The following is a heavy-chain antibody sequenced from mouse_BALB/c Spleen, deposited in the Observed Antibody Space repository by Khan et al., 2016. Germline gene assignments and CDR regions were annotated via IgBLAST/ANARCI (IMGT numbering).Heavy chain of an antibody. CDR3: AWDYYGSSYGYFDV. Sequence: EVELVESGGGLVQPGGSRKLSCAASGFTFSDYGMAWVRQAPGKGPEWVAFISNLAYSIYYADTVTGRFTITRENAKNTLSLEMSSLRAEDTAMYYCAWDYYGSSYGYFDVWGAGTTVAVSS. D-gene: IGHD1-1*01. J-gene: IGHJ1*01. CDR1: GFTFSDYG. V-gene: IGHV5-15*02. CDR2: ISNLAYSI.